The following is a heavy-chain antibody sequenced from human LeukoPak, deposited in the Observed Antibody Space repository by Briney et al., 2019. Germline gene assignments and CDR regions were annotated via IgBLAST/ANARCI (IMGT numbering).Heavy chain of an antibody. CDR1: GFTFSSYA. D-gene: IGHD3-22*01. CDR3: AKDHITMIVVVIGHYFDY. V-gene: IGHV3-23*01. Sequence: GGSLRLSCAASGFTFSSYAMSWVRQAPGKGLEWVLAISGSGGSTYYADSVKGRFTISRDNSKNTLYLQMNSLRAEDTAVYYCAKDHITMIVVVIGHYFDYWAREPWSPSPQ. J-gene: IGHJ4*02. CDR2: ISGSGGST.